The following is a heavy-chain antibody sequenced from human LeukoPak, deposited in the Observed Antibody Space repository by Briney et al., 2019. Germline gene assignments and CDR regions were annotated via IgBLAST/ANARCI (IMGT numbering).Heavy chain of an antibody. CDR3: ARGGYATRQGFDY. CDR1: GYSISSAYY. Sequence: SETLSLTCTVSGYSISSAYYWGWIRQPPGKGLEWIGSISYSGSTYYNPSLKSRVTISVDTSKNQLSLKMSSVTAADTAVYYCARGGYATRQGFDYWGQGTLVTVSS. CDR2: ISYSGST. J-gene: IGHJ4*02. D-gene: IGHD5-12*01. V-gene: IGHV4-38-2*02.